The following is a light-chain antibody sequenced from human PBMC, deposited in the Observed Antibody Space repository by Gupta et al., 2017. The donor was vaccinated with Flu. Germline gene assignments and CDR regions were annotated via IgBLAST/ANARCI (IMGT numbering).Light chain of an antibody. CDR2: GVS. CDR1: QRIDSRY. CDR3: RHEGNSLWT. V-gene: IGKV3-20*01. Sequence: EIVLTQSPGTLSSSPGESGTLSCRARQRIDSRYLAWYQQKLGQAPRLLIYGVSTRATDIPDNFSSSGSGAAFTLTIGRREAEDFAVYYCRHEGNSLWTFGQGTKVEMK. J-gene: IGKJ1*01.